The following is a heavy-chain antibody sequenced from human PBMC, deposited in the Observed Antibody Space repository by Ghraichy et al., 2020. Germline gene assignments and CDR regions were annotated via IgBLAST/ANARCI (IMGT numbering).Heavy chain of an antibody. CDR3: ATYSSGWLGGLDY. CDR2: IYYSGST. D-gene: IGHD6-19*01. CDR1: GGSLSSYY. J-gene: IGHJ4*02. Sequence: SETLSLTCTVSGGSLSSYYCSWIRQPPGKRLEWIGYIYYSGSTHYNPSLKSRATISVDTSKNQFSLKLNSVTAADTAVYYCATYSSGWLGGLDYWGQGTLVTVSS. V-gene: IGHV4-59*01.